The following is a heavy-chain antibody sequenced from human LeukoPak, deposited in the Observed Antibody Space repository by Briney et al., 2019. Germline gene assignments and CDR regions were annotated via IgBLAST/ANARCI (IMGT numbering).Heavy chain of an antibody. V-gene: IGHV1-8*03. Sequence: GASVKVSCKASGYTFTSYDINWVRQATGQGLEWMGWMNPNSGNTGYAQKFQGRVTITRNTSISTAYMELSSLRSEDTAVYYCARLYDFWSGHYYYMDVWGKGTTVTVSS. CDR1: GYTFTSYD. CDR2: MNPNSGNT. CDR3: ARLYDFWSGHYYYMDV. J-gene: IGHJ6*03. D-gene: IGHD3-3*01.